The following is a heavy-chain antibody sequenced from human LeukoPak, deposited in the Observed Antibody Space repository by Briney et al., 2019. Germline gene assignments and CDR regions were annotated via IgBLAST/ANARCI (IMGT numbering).Heavy chain of an antibody. D-gene: IGHD2-15*01. CDR3: ARGVVVAADRSYYFDY. V-gene: IGHV4-31*03. J-gene: IGHJ4*02. CDR1: GGSISSGGYY. CDR2: IYYSGST. Sequence: PSETLSLTCTVSGGSISSGGYYWSWIRQHPGKGLEWIGYIYYSGSTYYNPSLKSRVTISVDTSKNQFSLKLSSVTAADTAVYYCARGVVVAADRSYYFDYWGQGTLATVSS.